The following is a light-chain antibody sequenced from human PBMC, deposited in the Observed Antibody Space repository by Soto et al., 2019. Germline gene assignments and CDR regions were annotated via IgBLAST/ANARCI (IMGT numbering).Light chain of an antibody. J-gene: IGLJ2*01. CDR3: ATGDYSLNGWF. CDR1: SNIGSRS. V-gene: IGLV1-44*01. Sequence: QSVLTQPPSASATPGQRVTMSCSGSNIGSRSVYWSQHLPGTAPQLLISSTDLRPSGVPDRFSGSKSGTSASLAISGLQSEDEANYDCATGDYSLNGWFFGGVTQLTVL. CDR2: STD.